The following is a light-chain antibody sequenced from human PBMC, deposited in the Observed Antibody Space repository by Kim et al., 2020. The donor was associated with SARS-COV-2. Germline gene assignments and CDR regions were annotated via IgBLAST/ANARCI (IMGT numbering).Light chain of an antibody. CDR3: QQYNNWPWT. Sequence: EIVMTQSPATLSVSPGERATLSCRASQSVSSNVAWYQQKLGQAPRLLIYGASTRATGIPARFSGSGSGTEFTLTLSSLQSEDFAVYYCQQYNNWPWTFGQGTKVDIK. CDR1: QSVSSN. CDR2: GAS. V-gene: IGKV3-15*01. J-gene: IGKJ1*01.